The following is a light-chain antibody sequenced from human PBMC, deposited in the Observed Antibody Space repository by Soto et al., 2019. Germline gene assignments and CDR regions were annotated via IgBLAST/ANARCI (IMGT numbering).Light chain of an antibody. CDR1: QTIGSN. Sequence: EIVMTQSPATLSVSPGERATLSCRASQTIGSNLAWYQQIPGQAPRLLIYGASTRAAGMPARFSGSGSGTEFTLTISSLQSEDFAVYYCQQYDNWPRTVGPGTKVNI. J-gene: IGKJ3*01. CDR3: QQYDNWPRT. V-gene: IGKV3-15*01. CDR2: GAS.